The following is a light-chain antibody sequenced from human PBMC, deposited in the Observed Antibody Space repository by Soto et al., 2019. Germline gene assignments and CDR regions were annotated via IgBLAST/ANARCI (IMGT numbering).Light chain of an antibody. CDR1: QDTSNY. CDR2: DAS. V-gene: IGKV1-33*01. Sequence: DIQMTQSPSSLSASVGDRVTITCQASQDTSNYLNWYQQKPRKAPKLLIYDASNLETGVPSRFSGSGSGTDFIITISSLQPEDIATYYCQQYDNLPLTFGGGTKVEIK. CDR3: QQYDNLPLT. J-gene: IGKJ4*01.